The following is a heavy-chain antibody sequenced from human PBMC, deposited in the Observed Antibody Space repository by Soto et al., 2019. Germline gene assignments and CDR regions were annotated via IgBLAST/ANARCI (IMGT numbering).Heavy chain of an antibody. D-gene: IGHD3-3*01. CDR2: VYYDGDT. CDR1: GASISTSSHY. Sequence: QLQLQESGPGLVKPAETLSLTCTVSGASISTSSHYWGWIRQSPGKGLEWIGNVYYDGDTYYYPSLKSPATISLERSNNQFSLKVSSVTAADTGVYYGARLSIWSGYYVYYHFYMDVWGKETSGTGSS. V-gene: IGHV4-39*01. CDR3: ARLSIWSGYYVYYHFYMDV. J-gene: IGHJ6*03.